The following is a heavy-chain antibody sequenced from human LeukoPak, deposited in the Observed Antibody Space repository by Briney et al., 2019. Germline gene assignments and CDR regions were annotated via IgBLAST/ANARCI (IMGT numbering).Heavy chain of an antibody. CDR3: AREYYGDYDPHYGMDV. J-gene: IGHJ6*02. CDR2: IYYSGST. V-gene: IGHV4-31*02. D-gene: IGHD4-17*01. Sequence: SVTLSLTCTVSGGSISSVDYYWSWIRQPPGKGLEWIGYIYYSGSTYYNPSLKSRVTISVDTSKNQFSLKLSSVTAADTAVYYCAREYYGDYDPHYGMDVWGQGTTVTVSS. CDR1: GGSISSVDYY.